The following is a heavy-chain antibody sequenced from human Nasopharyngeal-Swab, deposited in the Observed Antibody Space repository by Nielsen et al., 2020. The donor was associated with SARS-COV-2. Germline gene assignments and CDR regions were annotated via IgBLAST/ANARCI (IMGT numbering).Heavy chain of an antibody. CDR1: GCTFSSYA. CDR3: AREGGPVVPSAYYYYGMDV. Sequence: SVKVSCKASGCTFSSYAISWVRQPPGQGLEWMGGIIPIFGTANYAQKFQGRVTITADKSTSTAYMELSSLRSEDTAVYYCAREGGPVVPSAYYYYGMDVWGQGTTVTVSS. J-gene: IGHJ6*02. CDR2: IIPIFGTA. D-gene: IGHD2-2*01. V-gene: IGHV1-69*06.